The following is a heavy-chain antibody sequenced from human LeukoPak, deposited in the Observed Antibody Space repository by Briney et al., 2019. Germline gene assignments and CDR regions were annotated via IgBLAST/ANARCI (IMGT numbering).Heavy chain of an antibody. V-gene: IGHV3-21*01. Sequence: GGSLRLSCAASGFTFSTYMIWVRQAPGKGLEWVSFISSSSTYIYYADSMKGRVTISRDNAKNSLYLQMNSLGADDTAIYYCVREISEPNPRGGFDIWGQGTMVTVSS. CDR1: GFTFSTY. D-gene: IGHD1-14*01. CDR3: VREISEPNPRGGFDI. CDR2: ISSSSTYI. J-gene: IGHJ3*02.